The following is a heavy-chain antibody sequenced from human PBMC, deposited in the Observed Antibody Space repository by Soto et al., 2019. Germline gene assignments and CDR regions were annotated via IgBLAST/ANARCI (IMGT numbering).Heavy chain of an antibody. J-gene: IGHJ4*02. CDR3: AKVECGSSGCRLIDY. Sequence: EVQLLESGGGLVQPGGSLRLACAGSGFTFINHAMNWVRQAPGKGLEWVTGITGNGETTNYADSVKGRFTISRDNSKNTLSLQMNSLRAEDTAVYYCAKVECGSSGCRLIDYWGQGTLVTVSS. CDR2: ITGNGETT. V-gene: IGHV3-23*01. CDR1: GFTFINHA. D-gene: IGHD2-2*01.